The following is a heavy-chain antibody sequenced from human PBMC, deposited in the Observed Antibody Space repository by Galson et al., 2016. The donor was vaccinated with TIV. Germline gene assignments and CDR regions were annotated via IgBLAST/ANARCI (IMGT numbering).Heavy chain of an antibody. CDR1: GFAFSTYA. CDR2: ISYYGNDK. CDR3: ARGDYPATVTAYYYYGRYG. J-gene: IGHJ6*02. Sequence: SLRLSCAASGFAFSTYAMHWVRQAPGKGLEWVALISYYGNDKYYADSVKGRFTISREHSKNTLYLPMNNLRAEDTAVYYCARGDYPATVTAYYYYGRYGWGQGTTVTVSS. V-gene: IGHV3-30-3*01. D-gene: IGHD4-11*01.